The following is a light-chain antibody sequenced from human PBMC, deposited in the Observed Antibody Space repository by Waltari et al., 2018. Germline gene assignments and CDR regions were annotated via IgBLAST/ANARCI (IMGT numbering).Light chain of an antibody. Sequence: SYELTQPPSVSVSPGQTARITCSGHELPRKYAYWFQQKSGQAPRLVIYEETKRPSGIPGSVSGSSSGTVATLTITGAQVDDEADYYCYSSDSTGLRVFGGGTTVVVL. CDR2: EET. V-gene: IGLV3-10*01. CDR3: YSSDSTGLRV. CDR1: ELPRKY. J-gene: IGLJ1*01.